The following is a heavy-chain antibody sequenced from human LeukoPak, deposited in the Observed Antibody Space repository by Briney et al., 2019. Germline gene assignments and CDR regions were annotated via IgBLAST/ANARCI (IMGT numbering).Heavy chain of an antibody. J-gene: IGHJ4*02. CDR3: ARGTATPDY. CDR1: GFAFSSYG. CDR2: IWYDGSNK. V-gene: IGHV3-33*01. D-gene: IGHD2-21*02. Sequence: GRSLRLSCAASGFAFSSYGMHWVRQAPGKGLEWVAVIWYDGSNKYYADSVKGRFTISRDNSKNTLYLQMNSLRAEDTAVYYCARGTATPDYWGQGTLVTVSS.